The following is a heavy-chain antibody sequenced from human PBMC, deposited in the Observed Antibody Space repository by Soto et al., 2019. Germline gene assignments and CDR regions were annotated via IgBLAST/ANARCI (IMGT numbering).Heavy chain of an antibody. CDR2: INSDGSST. CDR3: ARAWDYDFWSGYSSFDY. Sequence: GVSLRLSCGDSGFTFSSYWMQLVLHDPGKGLVWVSRINSDGSSTSYADSVKGRFTISRDNAKNTLYLQMNSLRAEDTAVYYCARAWDYDFWSGYSSFDYWGQGTLVTVSS. D-gene: IGHD3-3*01. CDR1: GFTFSSYW. V-gene: IGHV3-74*01. J-gene: IGHJ4*02.